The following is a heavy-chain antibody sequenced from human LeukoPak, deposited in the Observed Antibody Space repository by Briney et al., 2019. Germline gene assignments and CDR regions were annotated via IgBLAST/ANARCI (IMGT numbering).Heavy chain of an antibody. V-gene: IGHV5-51*01. CDR3: ARRLIAAAGPFDY. CDR1: GYSFTSYW. Sequence: GESLKISCKGSGYSFTSYWIGWVRQMPGKGLEWVGIIYPGDSDTRYSPSFQGQVTISADKSISTAYLQWSSLKASDTAMYYCARRLIAAAGPFDYWGQGTLVTVSS. J-gene: IGHJ4*02. CDR2: IYPGDSDT. D-gene: IGHD6-13*01.